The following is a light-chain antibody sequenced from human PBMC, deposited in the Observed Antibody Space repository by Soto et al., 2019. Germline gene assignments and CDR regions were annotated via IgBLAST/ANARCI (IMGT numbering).Light chain of an antibody. J-gene: IGLJ2*01. CDR2: EGT. CDR1: SSNVGTYDL. V-gene: IGLV2-23*01. CDR3: CSFAVGAALV. Sequence: QSALTQPASVSASPGQSITISCTGTSSNVGTYDLVSWYQHHPDKAPKLIIYEGTKRPSGISSRFSGSKSGNTASLTISGHQAEDDADYYCCSFAVGAALVFGGGTKLTVL.